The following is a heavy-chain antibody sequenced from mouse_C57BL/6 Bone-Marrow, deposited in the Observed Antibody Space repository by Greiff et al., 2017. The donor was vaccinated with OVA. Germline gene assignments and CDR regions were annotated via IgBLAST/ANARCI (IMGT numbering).Heavy chain of an antibody. CDR2: INPNNGGT. CDR3: AREEVLRFAY. Sequence: VQLQQSGPELVKPGASVKISCKASGYTFTDYYMNWVKQSHGKSLEWIGDINPNNGGTSYNQKFKGKATLTVDKSSSTAYMELRSLTSEDSAVYYCAREEVLRFAYWGQGTLVTVSA. CDR1: GYTFTDYY. J-gene: IGHJ3*01. V-gene: IGHV1-26*01. D-gene: IGHD2-10*01.